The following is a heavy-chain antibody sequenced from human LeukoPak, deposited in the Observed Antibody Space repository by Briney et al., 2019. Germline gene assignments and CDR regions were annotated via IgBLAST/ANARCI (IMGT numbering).Heavy chain of an antibody. V-gene: IGHV4-30-2*01. Sequence: PSQTLSLTCAVSGGSISSGGYSWSWIRQPPGKGLEWIGYIYHSGSTYYNPSLKSRVTISVDTSKNQFSLKLSSVTAADTAVYYCAREADWGSSFDYWGQGTLVTVSS. CDR2: IYHSGST. CDR3: AREADWGSSFDY. CDR1: GGSISSGGYS. D-gene: IGHD7-27*01. J-gene: IGHJ4*02.